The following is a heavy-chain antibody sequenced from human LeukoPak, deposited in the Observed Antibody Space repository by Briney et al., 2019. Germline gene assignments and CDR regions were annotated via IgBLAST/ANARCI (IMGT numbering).Heavy chain of an antibody. CDR3: ARDSVRHLDY. D-gene: IGHD5/OR15-5a*01. CDR1: GFTFSGYT. Sequence: GGSLRLSCVASGFTFSGYTMNWVRQAPGKGLEWVSSITSSSTYIYYADSVRGRFTISRDNAKNSLYLQMNSLRAADTAVYYCARDSVRHLDYWGQGTLVTVSS. V-gene: IGHV3-21*01. J-gene: IGHJ4*02. CDR2: ITSSSTYI.